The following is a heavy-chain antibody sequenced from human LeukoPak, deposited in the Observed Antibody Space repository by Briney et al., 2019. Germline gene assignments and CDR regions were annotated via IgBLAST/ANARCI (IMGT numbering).Heavy chain of an antibody. V-gene: IGHV3-11*01. D-gene: IGHD3-3*01. CDR3: ARDGTLGYDFWSGYYRAWFDP. CDR2: ISSSGSTI. CDR1: GFTFSDYY. J-gene: IGHJ5*02. Sequence: PGGSLRLSCAASGFTFSDYYMSWIRQAPGKGLEWVSYISSSGSTIYYADSVKGRLTISRDNAKNSLYLQMNSLRAEDTAAYYCARDGTLGYDFWSGYYRAWFDPWGQGTLVTVSS.